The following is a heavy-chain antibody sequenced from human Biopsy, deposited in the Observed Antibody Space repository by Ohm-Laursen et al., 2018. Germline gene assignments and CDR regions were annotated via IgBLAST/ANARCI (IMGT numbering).Heavy chain of an antibody. D-gene: IGHD2/OR15-2a*01. CDR1: GYRFPDYY. CDR2: IYPGDSET. J-gene: IGHJ2*01. CDR3: ARHFRSRLSSSRPDHWYFDL. Sequence: GESLKISCKVSGYRFPDYYLAWLRQIPGKGLEWMGIIYPGDSETRYNPAFQGQVTVSADKSISTAYLQWSSLKASDSATYFCARHFRSRLSSSRPDHWYFDLWGRGTPVSVSS. V-gene: IGHV5-51*01.